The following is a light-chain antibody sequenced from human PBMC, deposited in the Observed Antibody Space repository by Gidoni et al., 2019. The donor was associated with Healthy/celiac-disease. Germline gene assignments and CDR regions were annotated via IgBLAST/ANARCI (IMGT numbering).Light chain of an antibody. Sequence: DIQMTQSPSSLSASVGDRVTITCRASQSISSYLNGYQQKPGKAPKLLIYAASSLQSGVPSRFSGSGSGTDFTLTISSLQPEDFATYYCQQSYSTPQVTFGGGTKVEIK. CDR3: QQSYSTPQVT. CDR2: AAS. CDR1: QSISSY. J-gene: IGKJ4*01. V-gene: IGKV1-39*01.